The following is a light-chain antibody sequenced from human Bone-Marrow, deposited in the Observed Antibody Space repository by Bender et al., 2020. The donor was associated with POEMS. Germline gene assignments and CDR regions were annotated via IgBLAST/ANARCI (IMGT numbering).Light chain of an antibody. V-gene: IGLV1-44*01. CDR2: TDN. J-gene: IGLJ3*02. CDR1: NSNIGTNA. Sequence: QSVLTQPPSASGTPGQRVTISCSGSNSNIGTNAVNWYQQFPGTAPKLLIFTDNQRPSGVPGRFYAFKSGTSASLAISGLRFEDEADYYCAAWDADLSGGVFGGGTKLTVL. CDR3: AAWDADLSGGV.